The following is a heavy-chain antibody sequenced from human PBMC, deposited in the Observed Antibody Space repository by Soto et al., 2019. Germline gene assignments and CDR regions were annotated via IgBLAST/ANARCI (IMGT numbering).Heavy chain of an antibody. CDR3: ARQGSSVGYYYHYYMDV. D-gene: IGHD6-6*01. CDR2: IYYSGST. V-gene: IGHV4-59*08. J-gene: IGHJ6*03. Sequence: SETLSLTCTVSGGSISSYYWSWIRKPPGKGLEWIGYIYYSGSTNYNPSLKSRVTISVDTSKNQFSLKLTSVTAADTAVYYCARQGSSVGYYYHYYMDVWGKGTTVTVSS. CDR1: GGSISSYY.